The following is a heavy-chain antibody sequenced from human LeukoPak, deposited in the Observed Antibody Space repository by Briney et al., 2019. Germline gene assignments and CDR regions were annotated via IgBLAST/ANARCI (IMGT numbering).Heavy chain of an antibody. J-gene: IGHJ4*02. Sequence: GGSLRLSCAASGVTFSIYARQRVRQAPGKGLEWVSYISSSGSTIYYADSVKGRFTISRDNAKNSLYLQMKSLRAEDTAVYYCATDSHQLDYWGQGTLVTVSS. V-gene: IGHV3-48*03. CDR3: ATDSHQLDY. D-gene: IGHD2-2*01. CDR2: ISSSGSTI. CDR1: GVTFSIYA.